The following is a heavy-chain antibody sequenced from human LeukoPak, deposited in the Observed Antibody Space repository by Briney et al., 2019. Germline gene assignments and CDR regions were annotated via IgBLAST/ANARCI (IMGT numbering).Heavy chain of an antibody. D-gene: IGHD1-1*01. CDR2: IHHSGRT. V-gene: IGHV4-38-2*01. CDR1: GYSISRGYH. CDR3: ARVNWNPDY. Sequence: SETLSLTCAVSGYSISRGYHWGWIRPPPGKGVEGIGSIHHSGRTYYNSSLKSRVTISVDTSKNQFSLKVSSVTAADTAVYYCARVNWNPDYWGQGTLVTVSS. J-gene: IGHJ4*02.